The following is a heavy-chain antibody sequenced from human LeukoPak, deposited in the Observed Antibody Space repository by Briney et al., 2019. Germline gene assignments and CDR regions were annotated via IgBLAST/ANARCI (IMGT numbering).Heavy chain of an antibody. J-gene: IGHJ5*02. CDR2: IYTSGST. D-gene: IGHD2-2*03. V-gene: IGHV4-4*07. Sequence: SETLSLTCTVSGGSISSYYWSWIRPPAGKGLEWIGRIYTSGSTNYNPSLKSRVTMSVDTSKNQFSLKLSSVTAADTAVYYCARDLVIVVVPAAIETSWFDPWGQGTLVTVSS. CDR3: ARDLVIVVVPAAIETSWFDP. CDR1: GGSISSYY.